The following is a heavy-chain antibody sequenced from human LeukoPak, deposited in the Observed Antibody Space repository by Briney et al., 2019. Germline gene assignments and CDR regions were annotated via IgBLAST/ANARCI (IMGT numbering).Heavy chain of an antibody. CDR3: AKDGLVWFGELN. J-gene: IGHJ4*02. CDR1: GFTFNTYA. CDR2: ISGSGGST. D-gene: IGHD3-10*01. V-gene: IGHV3-23*01. Sequence: GGSLRLSCAASGFTFNTYAMSWVRQAPGKGLEWASAISGSGGSTYYADSVKGRFTISRDNCKHTLYLQMNSLRAEDTAVYYCAKDGLVWFGELNWGQGTLVTVSS.